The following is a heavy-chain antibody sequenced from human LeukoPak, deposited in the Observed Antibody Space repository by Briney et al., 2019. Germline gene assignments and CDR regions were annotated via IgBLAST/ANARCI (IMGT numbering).Heavy chain of an antibody. D-gene: IGHD6-6*01. Sequence: GGSLRLSCAASGFTFSSYSMNWVRQAPGKGLERVSSISSSSSYIYYADSVKGRFTISRDNAKNSLYLQMNSLRAEDTAVYYCARDPEYSSSSREFDYWGQGTLVTVSS. CDR3: ARDPEYSSSSREFDY. CDR1: GFTFSSYS. J-gene: IGHJ4*02. V-gene: IGHV3-21*01. CDR2: ISSSSSYI.